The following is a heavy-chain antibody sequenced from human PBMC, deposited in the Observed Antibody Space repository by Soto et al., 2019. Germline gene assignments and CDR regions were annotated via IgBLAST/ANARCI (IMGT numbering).Heavy chain of an antibody. Sequence: QLQLQESGSGLVKPSQTLSLTCAVSGGSISSGGYSWSWIRQPPGKGLECIGYIYHIGSTYYNPTLKTRVTISVDRSKNQFSLKLSSVTAADTDVYYCARAGGLGAVAVDYWGQGTLVTVSS. D-gene: IGHD6-19*01. CDR3: ARAGGLGAVAVDY. CDR2: IYHIGST. CDR1: GGSISSGGYS. J-gene: IGHJ4*02. V-gene: IGHV4-30-2*01.